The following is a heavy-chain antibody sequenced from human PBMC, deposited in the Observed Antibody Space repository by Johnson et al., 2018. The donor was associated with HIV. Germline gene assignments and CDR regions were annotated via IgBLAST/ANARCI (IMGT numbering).Heavy chain of an antibody. CDR2: IGTIGDT. J-gene: IGHJ3*02. CDR1: GFTFSDHD. D-gene: IGHD6-13*01. V-gene: IGHV3-13*01. Sequence: MLLVESGGGLVHPGGSLRLSCAASGFTFSDHDMHWVRQTEGIGLEWVSAIGTIGDTHYHGSVKGRFTISRENATNFLYLQMNSLAAGDTAVYYCARGRPGGPNLLDAAVNDAFDIWGQGTMVTVSS. CDR3: ARGRPGGPNLLDAAVNDAFDI.